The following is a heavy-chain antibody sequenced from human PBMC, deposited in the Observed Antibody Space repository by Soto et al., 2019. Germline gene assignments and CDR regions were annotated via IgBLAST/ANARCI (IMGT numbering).Heavy chain of an antibody. CDR2: ISSSSSYT. J-gene: IGHJ2*01. Sequence: QVQLVESGGGLVKPGGSLRLSCAASGFTFSDYYMSWIRQAPGKGLEWVSYISSSSSYTNYADSVKGRFTISRDNAKNSLYLQMNSLRAEDTAVYYCASDPADSSSWQNWYFDLWGRGTLVTVSS. V-gene: IGHV3-11*05. CDR1: GFTFSDYY. D-gene: IGHD6-13*01. CDR3: ASDPADSSSWQNWYFDL.